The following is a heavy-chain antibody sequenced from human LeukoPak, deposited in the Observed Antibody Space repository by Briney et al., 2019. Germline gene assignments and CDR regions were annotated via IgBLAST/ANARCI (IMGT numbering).Heavy chain of an antibody. CDR3: ARGGGWNYVLFDY. J-gene: IGHJ4*02. CDR1: GFTFSSYW. V-gene: IGHV3-7*03. CDR2: INHNGNVN. Sequence: GGSLRLSCAASGFTFSSYWMNWARQAPGKGLEWVASINHNGNVNYYVDSVKGRFTISRDNAKNSLYLQMNSLRAEDTAVYYCARGGGWNYVLFDYWGQGTLVTVSS. D-gene: IGHD1-7*01.